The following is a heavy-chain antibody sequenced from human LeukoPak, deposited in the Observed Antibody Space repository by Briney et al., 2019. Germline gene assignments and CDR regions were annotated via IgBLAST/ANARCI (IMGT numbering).Heavy chain of an antibody. CDR1: GYSISSGYY. CDR2: IYHSGST. J-gene: IGHJ2*01. CDR3: ARSGVHDYGGNSGYWYFDL. D-gene: IGHD4-23*01. V-gene: IGHV4-38-2*02. Sequence: PSETLSLTCTVSGYSISSGYYWGWIRQPPGKGLEWIGSIYHSGSTNYNPSLKSRVTISVDTSKNQFSLKLSSVTAADTAVYYCARSGVHDYGGNSGYWYFDLWGRGTLVTVSS.